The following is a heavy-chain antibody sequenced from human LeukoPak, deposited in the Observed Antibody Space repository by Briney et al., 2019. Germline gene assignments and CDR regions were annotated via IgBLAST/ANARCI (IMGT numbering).Heavy chain of an antibody. CDR2: IKTDSGNP. J-gene: IGHJ6*02. CDR3: ARDNYYYAMDV. V-gene: IGHV7-4-1*02. Sequence: ASVKVSCKASGYILTNYAIDWVRQAPGQGLEWMGWIKTDSGNPTYAQGFTGRFVFSLDTSVNTAYLQINSLQSEDTAIYYCARDNYYYAMDVWGQGTTVTVSS. CDR1: GYILTNYA.